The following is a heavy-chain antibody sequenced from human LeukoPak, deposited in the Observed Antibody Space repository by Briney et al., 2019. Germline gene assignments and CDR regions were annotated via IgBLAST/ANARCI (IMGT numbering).Heavy chain of an antibody. CDR3: AREGYYVLDY. CDR2: IYYRGTT. Sequence: PSETLSLTCTVSGGSINNDSWSWIRQPPGKGLEWIGYIYYRGTTDYNSSLKSRVTISIDTSKNQFSLKLSSVTAADTAVYYCAREGYYVLDYWGQGTLVTVSS. V-gene: IGHV4-59*12. CDR1: GGSINNDS. D-gene: IGHD1-26*01. J-gene: IGHJ4*02.